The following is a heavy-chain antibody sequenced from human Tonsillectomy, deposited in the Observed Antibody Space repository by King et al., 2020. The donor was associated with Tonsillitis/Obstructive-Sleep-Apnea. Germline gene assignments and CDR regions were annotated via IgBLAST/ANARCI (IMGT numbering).Heavy chain of an antibody. J-gene: IGHJ6*02. D-gene: IGHD5-18*01. Sequence: QLQESGPGLVKPSQTLSLTCTVSGGSISSGGYYWSWIRQHPGKGLEWIGYIYDSGSTYYNPSLKSRVTISVDTSKNQFSLKLSSVTAADTAVYYCAREGDTGYGMDVWGQGTTVTVSS. CDR1: GGSISSGGYY. CDR2: IYDSGST. CDR3: AREGDTGYGMDV. V-gene: IGHV4-31*03.